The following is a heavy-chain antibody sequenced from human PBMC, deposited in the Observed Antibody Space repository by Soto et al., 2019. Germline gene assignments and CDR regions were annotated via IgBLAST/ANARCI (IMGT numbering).Heavy chain of an antibody. CDR3: ARGSGDYVLVNLDY. J-gene: IGHJ4*02. D-gene: IGHD4-17*01. CDR1: GYTFTGYX. CDR2: INPNSXGT. Sequence: QVQLVQSGAEVKKPGASVKVSCKASGYTFTGYXXXXVXQAPGQGLEWMGWINPNSXGTNYAQKFQGWVTXTRDTSISXXYMXXSXXRSDDTAVYYCARGSGDYVLVNLDYWGQGTLVTVSS. V-gene: IGHV1-2*04.